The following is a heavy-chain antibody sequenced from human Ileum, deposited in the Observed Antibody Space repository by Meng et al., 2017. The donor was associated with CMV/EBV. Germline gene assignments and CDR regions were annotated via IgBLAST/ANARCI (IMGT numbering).Heavy chain of an antibody. CDR3: ARSLSGWYLLDS. Sequence: CAASGFTFANYAMAWVRQAPGKGLEWVSAISPSGGGTYYADSVKGRFAISRDNSNNWLYLQMNGLRADDTAVYFCARSLSGWYLLDSWGQGTLVTVSS. V-gene: IGHV3-23*01. J-gene: IGHJ4*02. CDR1: GFTFANYA. CDR2: ISPSGGGT. D-gene: IGHD6-19*01.